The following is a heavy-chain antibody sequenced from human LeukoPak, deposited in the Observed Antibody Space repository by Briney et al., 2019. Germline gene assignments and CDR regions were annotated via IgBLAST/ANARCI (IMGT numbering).Heavy chain of an antibody. CDR3: ARGGWGTATDY. CDR1: GFSFSSYG. J-gene: IGHJ4*02. Sequence: GGSLRLSCAASGFSFSSYGMHWVRQAPGKGLEWVAVIWYDGSNKYYADSVKGRFTISRDNSKNTLYLQMNSLRAEDTAVYYCARGGWGTATDYWGQGTLVTVSS. V-gene: IGHV3-33*01. D-gene: IGHD1-1*01. CDR2: IWYDGSNK.